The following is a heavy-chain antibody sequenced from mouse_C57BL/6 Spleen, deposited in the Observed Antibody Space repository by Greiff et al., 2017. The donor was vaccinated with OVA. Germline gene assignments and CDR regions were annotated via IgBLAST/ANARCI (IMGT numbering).Heavy chain of an antibody. CDR2: IDPNSGVT. CDR1: GYTFNRDW. J-gene: IGHJ2*01. V-gene: IGHV1-72*01. D-gene: IGHD1-1*01. Sequence: QVQLQQPGAELVKPGASVKLSCKASGYTFNRDWMHLVKHHPGRGHDVIVMIDPNSGVTKYNEKFKSKATLTVDKPSSTAYMQLSSLTSEDSAVYYCASSWYYGPFDYWGQGTTLTVSS. CDR3: ASSWYYGPFDY.